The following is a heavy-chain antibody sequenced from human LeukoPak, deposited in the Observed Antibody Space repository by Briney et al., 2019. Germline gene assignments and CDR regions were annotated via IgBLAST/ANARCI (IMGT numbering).Heavy chain of an antibody. CDR1: GFTFSSHT. CDR2: VDRSGRTK. J-gene: IGHJ4*02. D-gene: IGHD2-15*01. CDR3: ARGLVFCSGGSCYPNYFDF. V-gene: IGHV3-48*04. Sequence: PGGFLRLSCAASGFTFSSHTMNWVRQAPGKGLEWLSYVDRSGRTKYSADSVKGRFTISRDNAKKSLSLQMNNLTAEDTAVYYCARGLVFCSGGSCYPNYFDFWGQGTLLTVSS.